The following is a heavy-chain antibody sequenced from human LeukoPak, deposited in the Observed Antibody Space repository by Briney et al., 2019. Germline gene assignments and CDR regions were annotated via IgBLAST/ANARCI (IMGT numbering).Heavy chain of an antibody. CDR2: IYYSGST. Sequence: KSSETLSLTCTVSGGSISSSSYYWGWIRQPPGKGLEWIGSIYYSGSTYYDPSLKSRVTISVDTSKNQFSLKLSSVTAADTAVYYCARHNMYGSYYVWDYWGQGTLVTVSS. CDR3: ARHNMYGSYYVWDY. J-gene: IGHJ4*02. CDR1: GGSISSSSYY. D-gene: IGHD1-26*01. V-gene: IGHV4-39*01.